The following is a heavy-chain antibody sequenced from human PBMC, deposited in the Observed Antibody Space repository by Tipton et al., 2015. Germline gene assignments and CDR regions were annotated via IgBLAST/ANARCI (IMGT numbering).Heavy chain of an antibody. CDR2: ITAADTTR. Sequence: SLRLSCAVSGFSFIDHSMNWFRQAPGKGLQWVSHITAADTTRYYADSVKGRFTISRDNSKNTLYLQMISLRAEDTAVYYCAKCSSGWPPYYQYGMDVWGQGTTVTVSS. V-gene: IGHV3-11*01. CDR1: GFSFIDHS. D-gene: IGHD6-19*01. J-gene: IGHJ6*02. CDR3: AKCSSGWPPYYQYGMDV.